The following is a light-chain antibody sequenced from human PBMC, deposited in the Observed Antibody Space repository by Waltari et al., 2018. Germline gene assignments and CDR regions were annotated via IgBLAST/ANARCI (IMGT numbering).Light chain of an antibody. V-gene: IGKV1-5*03. CDR3: QQYNTYWT. CDR2: KAS. Sequence: DIQMTQSPSTLSASVGDRVTITCRASQSISSWLAWYQQKPGKAPKVPIYKASSLESGVPSRFGGSGSGTEFTLTISSLQPDDFATYYCQQYNTYWTFGQGTKVEIK. CDR1: QSISSW. J-gene: IGKJ1*01.